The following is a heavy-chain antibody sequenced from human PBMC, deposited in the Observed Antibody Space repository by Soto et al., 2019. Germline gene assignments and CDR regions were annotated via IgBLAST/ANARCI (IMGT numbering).Heavy chain of an antibody. D-gene: IGHD3-3*01. CDR2: IYSGGST. Sequence: EVQLVESGGGLIQPGGSLRLSCAASGFTVSSNYMSWVRQAPGKGLEWVSVIYSGGSTYYADSVKGRFTISRDNSKNTLYLQMNSLRAEDTAGYYCARGAYDFWSGMGGMDVWGQGTTVTVSS. CDR1: GFTVSSNY. V-gene: IGHV3-53*01. J-gene: IGHJ6*02. CDR3: ARGAYDFWSGMGGMDV.